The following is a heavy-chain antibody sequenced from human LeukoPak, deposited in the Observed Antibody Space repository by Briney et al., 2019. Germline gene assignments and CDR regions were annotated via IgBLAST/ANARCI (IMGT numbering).Heavy chain of an antibody. V-gene: IGHV3-53*04. D-gene: IGHD4-11*01. CDR2: IYSGGST. CDR3: ARDYRSYSNYGGGYYYGMDV. Sequence: PGGSLKFSCAASGFTVSSNYMSWVRQAPGKGLEWVSVIYSGGSTYYADSVKGRFTISRHNSKNTLYLQMNSLRAEDTAVYYCARDYRSYSNYGGGYYYGMDVWGQGTTVTVSS. J-gene: IGHJ6*02. CDR1: GFTVSSNY.